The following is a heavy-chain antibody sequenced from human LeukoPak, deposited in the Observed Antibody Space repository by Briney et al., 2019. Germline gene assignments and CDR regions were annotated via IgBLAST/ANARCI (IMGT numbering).Heavy chain of an antibody. CDR2: ISAYNGNT. J-gene: IGHJ4*02. D-gene: IGHD6-19*01. CDR3: ARDYSSGWPNFDY. V-gene: IGHV1-18*01. CDR1: GYTFTTYG. Sequence: GASVRVSFKASGYTFTTYGISWVRQAPGQGLEWMGWISAYNGNTNYAQKLQGRVTMTTDTSTSTAYMELRSLRSDDTAVYYCARDYSSGWPNFDYWGQGTLVTVSS.